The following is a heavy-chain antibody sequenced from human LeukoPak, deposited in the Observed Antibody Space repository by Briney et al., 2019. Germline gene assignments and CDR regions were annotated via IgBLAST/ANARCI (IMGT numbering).Heavy chain of an antibody. CDR1: GGSFSGYY. J-gene: IGHJ1*01. D-gene: IGHD3-9*01. V-gene: IGHV4-34*01. CDR2: IYHSGST. Sequence: SETLSLTCAVYGGSFSGYYWSWIRQPPGKGLEWIGEIYHSGSTNYNPSLKSRVTISVDTSKNQFSLKLSSVTAADTAVYYCARGLPSVLRYFDRSLIFQHWGQGTLVTVSS. CDR3: ARGLPSVLRYFDRSLIFQH.